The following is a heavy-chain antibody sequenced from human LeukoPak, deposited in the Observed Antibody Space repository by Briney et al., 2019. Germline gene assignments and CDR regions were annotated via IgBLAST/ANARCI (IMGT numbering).Heavy chain of an antibody. V-gene: IGHV4-39*07. CDR1: GGSISSSSYY. CDR3: ASLDILTGYSDY. J-gene: IGHJ4*02. D-gene: IGHD3-9*01. Sequence: SETLSLTCTVSGGSISSSSYYWGWIRQPPGKGLEWIGEINHSGSTNYNPSLKSRVTISVDTSKNQFSLKLSSVTAADTAVYYCASLDILTGYSDYWGQGTLVTVSS. CDR2: INHSGST.